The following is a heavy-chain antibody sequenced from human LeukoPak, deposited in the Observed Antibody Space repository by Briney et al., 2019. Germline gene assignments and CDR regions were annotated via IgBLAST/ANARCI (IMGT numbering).Heavy chain of an antibody. CDR1: GLSFSNYG. J-gene: IGHJ6*02. Sequence: GGSLRLSCAASGLSFSNYGMHWVRQAPGEGLEWVALIIYDGYYKYYADSVKGRFTISRDDSKNTLYLQMNSLRAEDTAVYYYAKDLISMVRGSAMDVWGQGTTVTVSS. CDR3: AKDLISMVRGSAMDV. D-gene: IGHD3-10*01. CDR2: IIYDGYYK. V-gene: IGHV3-30*18.